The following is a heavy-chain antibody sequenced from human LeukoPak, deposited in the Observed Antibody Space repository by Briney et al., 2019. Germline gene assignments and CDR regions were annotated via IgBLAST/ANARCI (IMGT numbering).Heavy chain of an antibody. D-gene: IGHD4/OR15-4a*01. Sequence: PGGSLRLSCAASGFTFSSYAMHWVRQAPGKGLEWVAVISYDGSNKYYADSVKGRFTISRDNSKNTLYLQMNSLRAEDTAVYYCARGGFRLWTLDYWGQGTLVTVSS. CDR3: ARGGFRLWTLDY. J-gene: IGHJ4*02. CDR2: ISYDGSNK. V-gene: IGHV3-30-3*01. CDR1: GFTFSSYA.